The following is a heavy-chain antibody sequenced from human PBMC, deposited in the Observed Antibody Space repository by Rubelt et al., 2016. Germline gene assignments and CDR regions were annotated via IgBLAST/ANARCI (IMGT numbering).Heavy chain of an antibody. Sequence: EVHLVESGGGLVQPGGSLRLSCAASGFTFSSYSMNWVRQAPGKGLEWVSSISSSSSYIYYADSVKGRFTITRDNAKNSLFLQMNSLRAEDTSLYYCARESYSSSSFYYFDYWGQGTLVTGSS. V-gene: IGHV3-21*01. CDR2: ISSSSSYI. J-gene: IGHJ4*02. CDR1: GFTFSSYS. CDR3: ARESYSSSSFYYFDY. D-gene: IGHD6-6*01.